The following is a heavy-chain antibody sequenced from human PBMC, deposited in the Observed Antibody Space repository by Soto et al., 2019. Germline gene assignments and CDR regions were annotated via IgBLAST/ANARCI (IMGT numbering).Heavy chain of an antibody. V-gene: IGHV2-26*01. J-gene: IGHJ2*01. CDR1: GFSLSNARMG. CDR3: ARKYGDFYWYFDL. CDR2: IFSNDEK. Sequence: QVTLKESGPVLVKPTETLTLTCTVSGFSLSNARMGVSWIRQPPGKALEWLAHIFSNDEKSYSTSLKSRLTISKDTSKSQVVLTMTNMDPVDTATYYCARKYGDFYWYFDLWGRGTLVTVSS. D-gene: IGHD4-17*01.